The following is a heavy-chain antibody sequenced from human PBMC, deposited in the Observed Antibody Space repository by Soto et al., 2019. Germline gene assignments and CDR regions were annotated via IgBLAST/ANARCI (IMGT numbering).Heavy chain of an antibody. Sequence: PSETLSLTCTVSGGSISSSSYFWGWIRQHPGKGLEWIGNMYYSGTTYYNPSLKSRVTISVDTSKNQFSLKLSSVTAADTAVYYCARAPIEWGQGTLVTVSS. CDR2: MYYSGTT. D-gene: IGHD1-26*01. CDR1: GGSISSSSYF. J-gene: IGHJ4*01. CDR3: ARAPIE. V-gene: IGHV4-39*07.